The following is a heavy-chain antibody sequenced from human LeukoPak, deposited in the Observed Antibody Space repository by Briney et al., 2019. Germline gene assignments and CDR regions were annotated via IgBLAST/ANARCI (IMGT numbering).Heavy chain of an antibody. CDR3: ARGRETGTVQGWFDP. CDR1: GGSFSGYY. D-gene: IGHD1-1*01. J-gene: IGHJ5*02. CDR2: INHSGST. V-gene: IGHV4-34*01. Sequence: PSETLSLTCAVYGGSFSGYYWSWIRQPPGKGLEWIGEINHSGSTNYNPSLKSRVTISVDMSKNQFSQKLSSVTAADTAVYYCARGRETGTVQGWFDPWGQGTLVTVSS.